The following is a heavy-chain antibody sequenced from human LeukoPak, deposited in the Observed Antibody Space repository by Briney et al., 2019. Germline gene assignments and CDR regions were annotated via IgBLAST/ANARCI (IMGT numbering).Heavy chain of an antibody. D-gene: IGHD3-10*01. CDR2: IYHSGST. Sequence: SETLSLTCTVSGGSISGYYWSWIRQPPGKGLEWIGYIYHSGSTYYNPSLKSRVTISVDRSKNQFSLKLSSVTAADTAVYYCAGGRGDDSYYFDYWGQGTLVTVSS. CDR3: AGGRGDDSYYFDY. J-gene: IGHJ4*02. V-gene: IGHV4-59*12. CDR1: GGSISGYY.